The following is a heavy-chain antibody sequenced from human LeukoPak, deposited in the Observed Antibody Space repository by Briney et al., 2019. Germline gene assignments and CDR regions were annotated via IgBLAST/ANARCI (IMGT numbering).Heavy chain of an antibody. CDR1: GFTFSSYE. CDR2: ISSSGSTI. D-gene: IGHD3-10*02. Sequence: PGGSLRLSCAASGFTFSSYEMNWVRQAPGKGLEWVSYISSSGSTIYYADSVKGRFTISRDNAKNSLHLQMNSLRAEDTAVYYCAELGITMIGGVWGKGTTVTTSS. J-gene: IGHJ6*04. V-gene: IGHV3-48*03. CDR3: AELGITMIGGV.